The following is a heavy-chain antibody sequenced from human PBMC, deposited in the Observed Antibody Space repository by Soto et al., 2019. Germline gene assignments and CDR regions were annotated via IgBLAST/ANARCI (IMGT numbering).Heavy chain of an antibody. Sequence: GASVKVSCKGSGYSFTSYWISWVRQMPGKGLEWMGRIDPSDSYTNYSPSFQGHVTISADKSISTAYLQWSSLKASDTAMYYCARLKTPPRYYGMDVWGQGTTVTVSS. CDR1: GYSFTSYW. V-gene: IGHV5-10-1*01. J-gene: IGHJ6*02. CDR2: IDPSDSYT. CDR3: ARLKTPPRYYGMDV.